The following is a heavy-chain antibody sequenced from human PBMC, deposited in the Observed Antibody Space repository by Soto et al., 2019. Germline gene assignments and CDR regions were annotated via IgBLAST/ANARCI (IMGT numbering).Heavy chain of an antibody. Sequence: PGGSLRLSCAASGFTFSSYAMSWVRQAPGKGLEWVSAISGSGGSTYYADSVKGRFTISRDNSKNTLYLQMNSLRAEDTAVYYCAREGSHYYGSGSYYNEFDYWGQGTLVTVSS. D-gene: IGHD3-10*01. CDR3: AREGSHYYGSGSYYNEFDY. CDR2: ISGSGGST. V-gene: IGHV3-23*01. J-gene: IGHJ4*02. CDR1: GFTFSSYA.